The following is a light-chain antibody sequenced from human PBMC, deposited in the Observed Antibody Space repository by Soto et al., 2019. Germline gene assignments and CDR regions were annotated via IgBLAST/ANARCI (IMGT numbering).Light chain of an antibody. J-gene: IGLJ1*01. CDR1: SSDVGGYNY. Sequence: HSVLTKPASGTGFPGQSITISCTGTSSDVGGYNYVSWYQQQPGKAPKFMIYDVTNRPSGVSNRFSGSKSGNTASLTISGLQAEDEADYYCCSYTTSNTRQIVFGTGTKVTVL. CDR3: CSYTTSNTRQIV. CDR2: DVT. V-gene: IGLV2-14*01.